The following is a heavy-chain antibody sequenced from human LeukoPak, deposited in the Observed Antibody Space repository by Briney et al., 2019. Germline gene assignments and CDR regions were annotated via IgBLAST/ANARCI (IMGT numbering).Heavy chain of an antibody. J-gene: IGHJ4*02. V-gene: IGHV3-30*02. CDR3: AKDLGYSSSSGY. CDR1: GFTFSSYG. Sequence: GGSLRLSCAASGFTFSSYGMHWVRQAPGKGLEWVVFIRYDGSNKYYADSVKGRFTISRDNSKNTLYLQMNSLRAEDTAVYYCAKDLGYSSSSGYWGQGTLVTVSS. CDR2: IRYDGSNK. D-gene: IGHD6-6*01.